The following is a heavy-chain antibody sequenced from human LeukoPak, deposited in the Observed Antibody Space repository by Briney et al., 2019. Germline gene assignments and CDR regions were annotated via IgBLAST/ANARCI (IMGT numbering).Heavy chain of an antibody. CDR2: ISSSSSYI. D-gene: IGHD2-21*02. CDR3: ARDACGGDCYSGDAFDI. Sequence: AGESLRLSCAASRFTFSSYSMNWVRKAPGKGLEWVSPISSSSSYIYYADSLKGRFTISRDNAKNSLYLQMNSLRAEDTAVYYCARDACGGDCYSGDAFDIWGHGTMVTVSS. J-gene: IGHJ3*02. CDR1: RFTFSSYS. V-gene: IGHV3-21*01.